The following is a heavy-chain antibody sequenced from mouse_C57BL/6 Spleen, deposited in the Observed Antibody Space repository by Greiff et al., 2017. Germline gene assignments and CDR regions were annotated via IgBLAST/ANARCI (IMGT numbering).Heavy chain of an antibody. J-gene: IGHJ4*01. CDR3: ARGDYDYDVGYAMAY. CDR2: IHPNSGST. D-gene: IGHD2-4*01. CDR1: GYTFTSYW. Sequence: VQLQQPGAELVKPGASVKLSCKASGYTFTSYWMHWVKQRPGQGLEWIGMIHPNSGSTNYNEKFKSKATLTVDKSSSTAYMQLSSLTSEDSAVYYCARGDYDYDVGYAMAYWGQGTSVTVSS. V-gene: IGHV1-64*01.